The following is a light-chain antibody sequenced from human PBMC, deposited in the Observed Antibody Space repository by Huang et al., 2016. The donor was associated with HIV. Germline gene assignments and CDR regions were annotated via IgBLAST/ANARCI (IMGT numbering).Light chain of an antibody. Sequence: VMTQSPATLSVSPGERATLSCRASQNINSNLAWYQQKPRQTPRLLIYGASTRATGIPARCSGSGSGTEFTLTISSLQSEDFAVYYCQQYNNWPPVTFGQGTKLEIK. J-gene: IGKJ2*01. V-gene: IGKV3-15*01. CDR3: QQYNNWPPVT. CDR2: GAS. CDR1: QNINSN.